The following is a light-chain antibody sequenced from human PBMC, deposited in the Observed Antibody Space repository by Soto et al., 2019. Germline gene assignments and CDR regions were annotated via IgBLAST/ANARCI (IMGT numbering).Light chain of an antibody. CDR2: GAS. J-gene: IGKJ2*01. Sequence: EIVMTQSPATLSVSPGERATLSCRASQSVSSNLAWYQQKPGQAPRLLIYGASTRATGIPARFSGSGSGTEFTLTISSLHSEDFAVYDGQQYNNWPTFDKGTKLEIK. V-gene: IGKV3-15*01. CDR1: QSVSSN. CDR3: QQYNNWPT.